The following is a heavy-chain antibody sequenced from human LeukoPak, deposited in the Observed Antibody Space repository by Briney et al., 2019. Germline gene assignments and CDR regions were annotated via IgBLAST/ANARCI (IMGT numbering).Heavy chain of an antibody. CDR2: IYYSGST. D-gene: IGHD3-10*01. Sequence: SETLSLTCTVSGGSISSGGYYRSWIRQHPGKGLGWIGYIYYSGSTYYNPSLKSRVTISVDTSKNQFSLKLSSVTAADTAVYYCARGSMVRGAKSPEYYYYGMDVWGQGTTVTVSS. CDR1: GGSISSGGYY. CDR3: ARGSMVRGAKSPEYYYYGMDV. V-gene: IGHV4-31*03. J-gene: IGHJ6*02.